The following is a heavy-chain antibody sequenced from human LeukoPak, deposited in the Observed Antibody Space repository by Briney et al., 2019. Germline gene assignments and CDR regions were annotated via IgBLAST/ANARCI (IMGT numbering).Heavy chain of an antibody. Sequence: GGSLRLSCAASGFTFSSYSMNWVRQAPGKGLEWVSSISSSSSYIYYADSVRGRLTISRDNSKNTLYLQMNSLRADDTAVYFCAKGRRGGSGYYYVEDYFDYWGQGTLVTVSS. D-gene: IGHD3-22*01. J-gene: IGHJ4*02. V-gene: IGHV3-21*04. CDR1: GFTFSSYS. CDR2: ISSSSSYI. CDR3: AKGRRGGSGYYYVEDYFDY.